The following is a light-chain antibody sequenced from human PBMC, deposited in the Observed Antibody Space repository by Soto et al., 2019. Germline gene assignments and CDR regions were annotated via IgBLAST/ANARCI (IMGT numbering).Light chain of an antibody. CDR1: SSDVGGYNY. V-gene: IGLV2-14*01. CDR2: DVS. CDR3: SSYTGSSTLV. J-gene: IGLJ2*01. Sequence: QSALTQPASVSGSPGQSITMSCTGTSSDVGGYNYVSWYQQHPGKAPKLMIYDVSNRPSGVSNRFSGSKSGNTASLTISGLQAEDEADYYCSSYTGSSTLVFGGGTQLTVL.